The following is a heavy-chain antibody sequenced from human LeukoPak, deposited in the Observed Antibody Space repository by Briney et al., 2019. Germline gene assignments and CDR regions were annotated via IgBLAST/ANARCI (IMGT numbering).Heavy chain of an antibody. Sequence: GTLSLTCAVSGGSISSSNWWSWVRQPPGKGLEWIGEIYHSGSTYYNPSLKSRVTISVDTSKNQFSLKLSSVTAADTAVYYCARDKDGSWDYWGQGTLVTVSS. CDR2: IYHSGST. J-gene: IGHJ4*02. CDR1: GGSISSSNW. CDR3: ARDKDGSWDY. D-gene: IGHD3-10*01. V-gene: IGHV4-4*02.